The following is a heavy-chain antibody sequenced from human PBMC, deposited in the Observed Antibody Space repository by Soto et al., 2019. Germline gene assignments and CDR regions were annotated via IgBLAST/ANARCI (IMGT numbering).Heavy chain of an antibody. J-gene: IGHJ4*02. Sequence: GESLKISCKTSGYRFTTYWIGWVRQMPGKGLEWMGIIYPGDSDTMYSPSFQGQVTISADKSVSTASLQWSSLKASDTAIYYCARQADVSGTVDYAYDYWGQGTQVTVSS. CDR2: IYPGDSDT. CDR3: ARQADVSGTVDYAYDY. V-gene: IGHV5-51*01. D-gene: IGHD1-20*01. CDR1: GYRFTTYW.